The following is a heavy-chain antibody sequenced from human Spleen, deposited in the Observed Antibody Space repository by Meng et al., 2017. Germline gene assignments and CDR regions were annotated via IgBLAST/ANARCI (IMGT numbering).Heavy chain of an antibody. CDR2: IGHSGIT. J-gene: IGHJ5*02. V-gene: IGHV4-39*01. Sequence: QPQRQESSPGLVKPSEALSLTCSVSGGSISISGYYWGWIRQPPGKGLEWIGSIGHSGITYYTPSLKSRVTVSIDTSKSQFSLKLTSVTAADTAVYYCVRSSGWVRTGFDPWGQGTLVTVSS. D-gene: IGHD6-19*01. CDR3: VRSSGWVRTGFDP. CDR1: GGSISISGYY.